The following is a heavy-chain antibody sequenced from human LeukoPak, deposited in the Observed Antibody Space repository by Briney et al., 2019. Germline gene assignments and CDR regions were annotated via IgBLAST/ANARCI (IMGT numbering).Heavy chain of an antibody. CDR3: ARDGGYRSSWNRFDY. D-gene: IGHD6-13*01. J-gene: IGHJ4*02. CDR2: ISSSSSTI. Sequence: GGSLRLSCAASGFTFSSYNMNWVRQAPGKGLEWVSYISSSSSTIYYADSVKGRFTISRDNAKNSLYLQMNSLRAEDTAVYYCARDGGYRSSWNRFDYWGQGTLVTVSS. CDR1: GFTFSSYN. V-gene: IGHV3-48*01.